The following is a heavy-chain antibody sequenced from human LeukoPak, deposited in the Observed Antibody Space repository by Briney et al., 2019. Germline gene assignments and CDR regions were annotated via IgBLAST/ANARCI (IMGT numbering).Heavy chain of an antibody. V-gene: IGHV1-2*02. CDR1: GYTFTGYY. D-gene: IGHD3-22*01. CDR2: INPNSGGT. J-gene: IGHJ5*02. CDR3: AREGNYYDSSGPNWFDP. Sequence: GASVKVSCEASGYTFTGYYMHWVRQAPGQGLEWMGWINPNSGGTNYAQKFQGRVTMTRDTSISTAYMELSRLRSDDTAVYYCAREGNYYDSSGPNWFDPWGQGTLVTVSS.